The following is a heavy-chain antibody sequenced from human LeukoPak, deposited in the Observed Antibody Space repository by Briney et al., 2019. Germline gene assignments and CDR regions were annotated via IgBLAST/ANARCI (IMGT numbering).Heavy chain of an antibody. V-gene: IGHV4-4*02. CDR1: GDSINSLDL. Sequence: SETLSLTCTVSGDSINSLDLWSWVRQPPGKGLEWIGEMYLSGTTHTNPSVKSRVTISIDKSKNQFFLNLSTVTAADTAVYYCAGLVGRYSSGLYYYYFDYWGQGTLVTVSS. CDR2: MYLSGTT. CDR3: AGLVGRYSSGLYYYYFDY. D-gene: IGHD3-22*01. J-gene: IGHJ4*02.